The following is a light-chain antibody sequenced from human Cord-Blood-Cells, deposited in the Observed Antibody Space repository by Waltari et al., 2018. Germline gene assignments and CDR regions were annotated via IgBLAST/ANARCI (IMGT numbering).Light chain of an antibody. CDR2: GES. CDR1: QSVSSSY. Sequence: ELVSTQTPCTLSLSPGERATLTGRASQSVSSSYLAGYKQKPGQAPRLLIYGESSRATGIPVRFSGSGYGTDFTLTISSLGPDDFAVYCCQQNGSSPPTFGQGTKVEI. CDR3: QQNGSSPPT. J-gene: IGKJ1*01. V-gene: IGKV3-20*01.